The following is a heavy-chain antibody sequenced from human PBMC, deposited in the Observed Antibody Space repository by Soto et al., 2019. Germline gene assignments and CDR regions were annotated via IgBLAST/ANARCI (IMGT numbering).Heavy chain of an antibody. CDR2: IYYSGST. V-gene: IGHV4-39*01. Sequence: QLQLQESGPGLVKPSETLSLTCTVSGGSISSSSYYWGWIRQPPGKGLEWIGSIYYSGSTYYNPSLKSRVTISVDTSKNQFSLKLSSVTAADTAVYYCARHSLAVAGNNWFDPWGQGTLVTVSS. J-gene: IGHJ5*02. D-gene: IGHD6-19*01. CDR1: GGSISSSSYY. CDR3: ARHSLAVAGNNWFDP.